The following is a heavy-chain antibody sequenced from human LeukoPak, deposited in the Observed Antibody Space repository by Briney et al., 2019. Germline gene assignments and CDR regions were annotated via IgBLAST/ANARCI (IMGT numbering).Heavy chain of an antibody. D-gene: IGHD3-22*01. CDR2: ISYDGSNK. V-gene: IGHV3-30*18. Sequence: PGRSLRLSCAASGFTFSDYGMHWVRQAPGKGLEWVALISYDGSNKYYADSVKGRFTISRDNSKNTLYLQMNSLRAEDTAVYYCAKDPSSYYYDSSGYYPGYWGQGTLVTVSS. J-gene: IGHJ4*02. CDR3: AKDPSSYYYDSSGYYPGY. CDR1: GFTFSDYG.